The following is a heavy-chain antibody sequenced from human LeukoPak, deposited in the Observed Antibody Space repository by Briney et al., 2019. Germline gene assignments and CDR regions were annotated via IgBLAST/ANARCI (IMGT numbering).Heavy chain of an antibody. V-gene: IGHV1-18*01. CDR1: GYTFTSYG. Sequence: ASVKVSCKASGYTFTSYGISWVRQAPGQGLEWMGWISAYNGNTNYAQKLQGRVTMTTDTSTSTAYMELRSLRSDDTAVYYCARDVVQWLGPGNWFDPWGQETLVTVSS. D-gene: IGHD6-19*01. J-gene: IGHJ5*02. CDR2: ISAYNGNT. CDR3: ARDVVQWLGPGNWFDP.